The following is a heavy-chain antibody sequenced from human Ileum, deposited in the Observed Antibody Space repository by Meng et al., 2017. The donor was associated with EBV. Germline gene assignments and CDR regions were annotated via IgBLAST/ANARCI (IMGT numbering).Heavy chain of an antibody. Sequence: QVELVQSGAEVKKPGAPVKVACKASGYTFINHDINWVRQAAGQGLESIGWMNSYTGNAGYAQKFRGRVTMTRDTSINTAYLEVISLTSEDTAVYYCARGSGAGGRDWFDPWGQGTLVHGAS. J-gene: IGHJ5*02. CDR3: ARGSGAGGRDWFDP. CDR1: GYTFINHD. V-gene: IGHV1-8*01. D-gene: IGHD3-16*01. CDR2: MNSYTGNA.